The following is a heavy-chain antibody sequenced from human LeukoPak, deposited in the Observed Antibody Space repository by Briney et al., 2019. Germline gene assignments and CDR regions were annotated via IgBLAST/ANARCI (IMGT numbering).Heavy chain of an antibody. J-gene: IGHJ4*02. CDR1: GYTFTGYY. CDR2: INPNSGGT. V-gene: IGHV1-2*02. Sequence: ASVKVSCKASGYTFTGYYMHWVRQAPGQGLEWMGWINPNSGGTNYAQKFQGRVTMTRDTPISTAYMELGRLRSDDTAVYYCARVMFGTIHDYGDNIDYWGQGTLVTVSS. D-gene: IGHD4-17*01. CDR3: ARVMFGTIHDYGDNIDY.